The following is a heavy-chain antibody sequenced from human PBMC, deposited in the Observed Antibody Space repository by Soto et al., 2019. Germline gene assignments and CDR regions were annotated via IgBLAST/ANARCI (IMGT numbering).Heavy chain of an antibody. CDR1: GYSFTSYG. CDR2: ISPYNGRT. J-gene: IGHJ6*02. CDR3: GRCRTDSYAMDV. D-gene: IGHD5-18*01. V-gene: IGHV1-18*01. Sequence: QVHLVQSGSDVEKSGASVKVSCKASGYSFTSYGIGWVRQVPGQGPEWMGWISPYNGRTNYAQSVKGRVVMTTDISTNTVYLELRSLRSDDSAIYYCGRCRTDSYAMDVWGQGTTVTVSS.